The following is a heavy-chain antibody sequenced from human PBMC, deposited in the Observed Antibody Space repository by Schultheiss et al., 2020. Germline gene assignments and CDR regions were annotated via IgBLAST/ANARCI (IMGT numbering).Heavy chain of an antibody. J-gene: IGHJ4*02. CDR1: GGSFSGYY. V-gene: IGHV3-15*07. Sequence: LSLTCAVYGGSFSGYYWSWIRQPPGKGLEWVGRIKSKTDGGTTDYAAPVKGRFTISRDDSKNTLYLQMNSLKTEDTAVYYCTTPVVAMHYWGQGTLVTVSS. CDR3: TTPVVAMHY. D-gene: IGHD2-15*01. CDR2: IKSKTDGGTT.